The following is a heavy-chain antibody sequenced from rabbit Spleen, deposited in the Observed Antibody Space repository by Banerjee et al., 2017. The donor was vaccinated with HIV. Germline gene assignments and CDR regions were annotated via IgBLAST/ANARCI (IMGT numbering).Heavy chain of an antibody. CDR3: ARGSAAMTMVITGFYLNL. V-gene: IGHV1S40*01. Sequence: QSLEESGGDLVKPGASLTLTCTASGFSFSSSDYMCWVRQAPGKGLEWISCIVGSASDFTYSATWAKGRFTISKTSSTTVTLQLNSLTAADTATYVCARGSAAMTMVITGFYLNLWGPGTLVTVS. D-gene: IGHD2-1*01. CDR2: IVGSASDFT. CDR1: GFSFSSSDY. J-gene: IGHJ4*01.